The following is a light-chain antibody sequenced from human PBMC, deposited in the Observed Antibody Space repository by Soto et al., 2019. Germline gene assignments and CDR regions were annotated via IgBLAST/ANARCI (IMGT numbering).Light chain of an antibody. Sequence: LTQPASVSGSPGQSITISCTGTSSDVGGYNYVSWYQQHPGKAPKLMIYEVSNRPSGVSNRFSGSKSGNTASLTISWLQAEDEADYYCSSYTSSSTLVFGTGTKVTVL. J-gene: IGLJ1*01. CDR3: SSYTSSSTLV. V-gene: IGLV2-14*01. CDR2: EVS. CDR1: SSDVGGYNY.